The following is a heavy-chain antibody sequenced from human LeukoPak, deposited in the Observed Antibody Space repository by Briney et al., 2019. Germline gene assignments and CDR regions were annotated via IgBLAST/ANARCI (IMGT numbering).Heavy chain of an antibody. CDR3: ARAQWRTYSYYYMDV. Sequence: PGRSLRLSCAASGFTVSFNYMSWVRQAPGKGLEWISVIYGGGSTYYADSVKGRFTISRDDSKNTLYLQMNSLRAEDTAIYYCARAQWRTYSYYYMDVWGKGTTVTVSS. D-gene: IGHD6-19*01. CDR1: GFTVSFNY. CDR2: IYGGGST. J-gene: IGHJ6*03. V-gene: IGHV3-53*01.